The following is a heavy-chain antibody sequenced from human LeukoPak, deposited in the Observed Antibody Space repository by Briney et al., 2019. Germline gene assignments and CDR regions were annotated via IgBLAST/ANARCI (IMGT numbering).Heavy chain of an antibody. CDR1: GFTFSSLA. CDR3: AKDARRSSGWYFFDH. CDR2: ISDSGGTT. D-gene: IGHD6-19*01. Sequence: GGSLRLSCAASGFTFSSLAMGWVRQAPRKGLEWVSVISDSGGTTYYADSVKGRFTISRDNSRNTLYLQMNSLRVEDTAIYYCAKDARRSSGWYFFDHWGQGTLVTVSS. J-gene: IGHJ4*02. V-gene: IGHV3-23*01.